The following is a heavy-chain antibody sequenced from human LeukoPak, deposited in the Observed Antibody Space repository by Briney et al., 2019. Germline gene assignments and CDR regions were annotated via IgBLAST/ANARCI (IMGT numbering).Heavy chain of an antibody. CDR3: ARDGYSSPVSNWFDP. CDR2: TNDRGST. J-gene: IGHJ5*02. Sequence: SETLSLTCAVYGGSFSGDYWSWIRQNPGKGLEWIGETNDRGSTTYNPSLKSRVTMTIDTSKKQASLRLSSMTVADTAVYYCARDGYSSPVSNWFDPWGQGTLVTVSS. CDR1: GGSFSGDY. D-gene: IGHD6-13*01. V-gene: IGHV4-34*01.